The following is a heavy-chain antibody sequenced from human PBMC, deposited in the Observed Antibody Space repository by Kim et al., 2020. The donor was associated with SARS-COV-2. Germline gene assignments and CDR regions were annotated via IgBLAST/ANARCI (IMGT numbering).Heavy chain of an antibody. CDR3: ARRWGSSSGYYYYYYMDV. V-gene: IGHV3-30*07. Sequence: KGRFTISRDNSKNTLYLQMNSLRAEDTAVYYCARRWGSSSGYYYYYYMDVWGKGTTVTVSS. D-gene: IGHD6-6*01. J-gene: IGHJ6*03.